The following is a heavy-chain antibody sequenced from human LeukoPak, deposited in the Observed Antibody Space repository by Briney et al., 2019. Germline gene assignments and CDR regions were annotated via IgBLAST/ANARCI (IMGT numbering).Heavy chain of an antibody. CDR3: AANEVNSGAAKKEDY. Sequence: SVKVSCKASGFTFTSSAMQWVRQARGQRLEWIGWIVVGSGNTNYAQKFQERVTITRDMSTSTAYMELSSLRSEDTAVYHCAANEVNSGAAKKEDYWGQGTLVTVSS. J-gene: IGHJ4*02. CDR2: IVVGSGNT. D-gene: IGHD1-26*01. V-gene: IGHV1-58*02. CDR1: GFTFTSSA.